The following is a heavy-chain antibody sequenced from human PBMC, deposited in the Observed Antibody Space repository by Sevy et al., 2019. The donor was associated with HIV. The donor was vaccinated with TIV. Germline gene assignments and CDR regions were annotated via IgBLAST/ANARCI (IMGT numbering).Heavy chain of an antibody. Sequence: GGSLRLSCAASGFTFSSYAMSWVRQAPGKWLEWVSAISGSGGSTYYADSVKGRFTISRDNSKNTLYLQMNSLRAEDTAVYYCAKEGERREYSSSWYGEGYYYGMDVWGQGTTVTVSS. CDR1: GFTFSSYA. D-gene: IGHD6-13*01. J-gene: IGHJ6*02. CDR2: ISGSGGST. V-gene: IGHV3-23*01. CDR3: AKEGERREYSSSWYGEGYYYGMDV.